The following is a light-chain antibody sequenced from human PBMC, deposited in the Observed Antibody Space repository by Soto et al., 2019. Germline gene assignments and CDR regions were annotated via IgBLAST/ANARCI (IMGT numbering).Light chain of an antibody. Sequence: QSAPTQPASVSGSPGQSITISCTGASSDVGYSNHVSWYQQHPGKAPKLIIYDVNNRPSGVSDRFSGSKSGNTASLTISGLQSEDDGDYYCSSYTSTDTLVFGGGTKLTVL. CDR1: SSDVGYSNH. CDR2: DVN. CDR3: SSYTSTDTLV. J-gene: IGLJ3*02. V-gene: IGLV2-14*01.